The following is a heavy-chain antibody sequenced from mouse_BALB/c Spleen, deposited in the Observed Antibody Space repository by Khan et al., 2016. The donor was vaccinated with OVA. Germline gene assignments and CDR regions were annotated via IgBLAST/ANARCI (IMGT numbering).Heavy chain of an antibody. V-gene: IGHV2-6-2*01. J-gene: IGHJ4*01. CDR3: ARHQFPLSMDS. CDR1: GFSLTSYA. Sequence: VELVESGPDLVAPSQSLSITCTVSGFSLTSYAIHWVRQPPGKGLEWLVVIWSDGRTTYNSALKSRLSISKDNSKSQVFLKIDSLQTDDTARYYRARHQFPLSMDSWGQGTSVTVSS. CDR2: IWSDGRT.